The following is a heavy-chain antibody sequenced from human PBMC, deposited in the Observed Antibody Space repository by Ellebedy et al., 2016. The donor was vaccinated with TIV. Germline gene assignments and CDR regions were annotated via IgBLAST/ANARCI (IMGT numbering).Heavy chain of an antibody. D-gene: IGHD6-13*01. J-gene: IGHJ6*02. V-gene: IGHV3-53*01. Sequence: GESLKISXAASGFTVTNNYMSWVRQAPGRGPEWVSLIYNIHNTYYADSVKGRFTISRDNAKNSLYLQMNSLRAGDTAVYYCARDRRLPVDSSSWYSGMDVWGQGTTVTVSS. CDR1: GFTVTNNY. CDR3: ARDRRLPVDSSSWYSGMDV. CDR2: IYNIHNT.